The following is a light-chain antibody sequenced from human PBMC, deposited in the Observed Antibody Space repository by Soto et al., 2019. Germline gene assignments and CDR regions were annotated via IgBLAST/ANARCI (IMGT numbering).Light chain of an antibody. Sequence: EIVLAQSPATLAWSPRERANLXXRASQSVISYLAWYQQKPGQAPRSLXFDASNRATCVPARFSGSRSGTDFTLTIRSLEPEDYAVYYHQLRSNCPPVAVGRGTRLEIK. CDR3: QLRSNCPPVA. CDR2: DAS. J-gene: IGKJ5*01. CDR1: QSVISY. V-gene: IGKV3-11*01.